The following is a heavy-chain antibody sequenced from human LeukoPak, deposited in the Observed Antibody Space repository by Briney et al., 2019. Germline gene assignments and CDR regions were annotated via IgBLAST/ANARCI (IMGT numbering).Heavy chain of an antibody. CDR2: IYPGDSDT. D-gene: IGHD3-10*01. V-gene: IGHV5-51*01. CDR1: GYSFTNYW. CDR3: ARRGIGHTITPNWFDP. Sequence: GESLKISCKGSGYSFTNYWIGWVRQMPGKGLEWMGIIYPGDSDTRYSPSFQGQVTISVDKSINTAYLQWSSLKASDNAMYYCARRGIGHTITPNWFDPWGQGTLVTVSS. J-gene: IGHJ5*02.